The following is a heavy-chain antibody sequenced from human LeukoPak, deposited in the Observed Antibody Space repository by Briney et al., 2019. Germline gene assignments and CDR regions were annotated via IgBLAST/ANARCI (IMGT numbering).Heavy chain of an antibody. V-gene: IGHV3-11*06. J-gene: IGHJ4*02. CDR2: ISNSSDYT. D-gene: IGHD1-26*01. CDR3: ARDRGSGSYTAFDY. CDR1: GFPFSDYY. Sequence: GSLRLSCAASGFPFSDYYMSWIRQAPGKGLEWVSYISNSSDYTNYADSVKGRFTISRDNAQNSLYLQMNSLRAEDTAVYYCARDRGSGSYTAFDYWGQGTLVTVSS.